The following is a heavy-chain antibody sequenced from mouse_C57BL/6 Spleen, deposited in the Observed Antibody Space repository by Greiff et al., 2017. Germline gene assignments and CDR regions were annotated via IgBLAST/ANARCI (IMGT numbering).Heavy chain of an antibody. CDR3: TSVATTVVATPFDY. D-gene: IGHD1-1*01. CDR2: IDPETGGT. J-gene: IGHJ2*01. Sequence: QVQLQQSGAELVRPGASVTLSCKASGYTFTDYEMHWVKQTPVHGLEWIGAIDPETGGTAYNQKFKGKAILTADKSSSTAYMELRSLTSEDSAVYYCTSVATTVVATPFDYWGQGTTLTVSS. V-gene: IGHV1-15*01. CDR1: GYTFTDYE.